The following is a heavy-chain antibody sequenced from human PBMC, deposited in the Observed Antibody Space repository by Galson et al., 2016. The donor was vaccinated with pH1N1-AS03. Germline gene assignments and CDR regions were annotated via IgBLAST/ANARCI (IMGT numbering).Heavy chain of an antibody. CDR1: GDSITSYY. CDR2: VYYTGAP. V-gene: IGHV4-59*01. Sequence: QVQLQESGPGLVKPSETLSLTCTVSGDSITSYYWSWIRQPPGKGLEWIAYVYYTGAPSYNPSLKSRVTISLETSKSQFSLKLSSVTAADTAVYYCAREWSAFDFWGQGTVVTDSS. D-gene: IGHD2-15*01. J-gene: IGHJ3*01. CDR3: AREWSAFDF.